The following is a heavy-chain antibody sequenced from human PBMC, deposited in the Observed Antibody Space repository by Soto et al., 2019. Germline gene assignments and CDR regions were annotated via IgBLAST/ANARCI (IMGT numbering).Heavy chain of an antibody. CDR3: ARDLGTGYDSGDY. V-gene: IGHV1-69*12. Sequence: QVQLVQSGAEVKKPGSSVKVSCTASGDIFSGYSISWVRQAPGQGLEWMGGIIPLFGSTNYAPKFQGRVTITAAQSTNTGYMELSSLKSADTAVYYCARDLGTGYDSGDYWGQGTLVTVSS. CDR1: GDIFSGYS. J-gene: IGHJ4*02. CDR2: IIPLFGST. D-gene: IGHD5-12*01.